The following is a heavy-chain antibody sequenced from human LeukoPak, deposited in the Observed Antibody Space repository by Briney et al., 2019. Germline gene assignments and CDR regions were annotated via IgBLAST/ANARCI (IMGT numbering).Heavy chain of an antibody. V-gene: IGHV3-9*01. J-gene: IGHJ4*02. CDR1: GFTFDDYS. CDR3: AKDLPRTRFGELVH. CDR2: ISWNSGSL. D-gene: IGHD3-10*01. Sequence: PGGSLRLSCAASGFTFDDYSMHWVRQAPGKGLEWVSGISWNSGSLGYADSVRGRFTISRDNARNSLFLQMNSLRPEDTALYYCAKDLPRTRFGELVHWGQGILVTVSS.